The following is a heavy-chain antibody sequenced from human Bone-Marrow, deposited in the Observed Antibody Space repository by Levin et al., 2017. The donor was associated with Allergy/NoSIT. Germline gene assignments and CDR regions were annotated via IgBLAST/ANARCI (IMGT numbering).Heavy chain of an antibody. D-gene: IGHD3-16*02. CDR3: ARSYDYVWGFYRHAFDI. CDR2: IHSSGRS. CDR1: DGSIGSYY. J-gene: IGHJ3*02. Sequence: PSETLSLTCTVSDGSIGSYYWSWIRQPPGKGLEWIGYIHSSGRSNYNPSLKNRIAISLDTSKDQFSLDLSSVTAADTAVYYCARSYDYVWGFYRHAFDIWGQGTMVTVSS. V-gene: IGHV4-4*09.